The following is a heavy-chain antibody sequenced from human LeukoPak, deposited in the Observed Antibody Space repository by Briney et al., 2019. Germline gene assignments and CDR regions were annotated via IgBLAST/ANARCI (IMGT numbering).Heavy chain of an antibody. Sequence: GGSLRLSCAASGFIFSSYSMNWVRQAPGKGLEWVSSISSSSSYIYYADSVKGRFTISRDNAKNSLYLQMNSLRAEDTAVYYCARTTMIAREYYFDYWGQGTLVTVSS. CDR2: ISSSSSYI. D-gene: IGHD3-22*01. J-gene: IGHJ4*02. CDR3: ARTTMIAREYYFDY. V-gene: IGHV3-21*01. CDR1: GFIFSSYS.